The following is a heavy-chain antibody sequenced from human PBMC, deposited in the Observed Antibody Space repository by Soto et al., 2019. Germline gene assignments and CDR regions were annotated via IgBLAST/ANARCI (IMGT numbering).Heavy chain of an antibody. Sequence: GESLKISCESSGYTFANYWIGWVRQVPGKGLEWVAIIYPSDSRTIYSPSFQGHVTISVDKSISTAYLQWSSLKASDTAMYYCARSLTAVVRKLITGGQLRGDYGMDVWGQGTTVTVSS. D-gene: IGHD3-10*01. CDR2: IYPSDSRT. V-gene: IGHV5-51*01. J-gene: IGHJ6*02. CDR1: GYTFANYW. CDR3: ARSLTAVVRKLITGGQLRGDYGMDV.